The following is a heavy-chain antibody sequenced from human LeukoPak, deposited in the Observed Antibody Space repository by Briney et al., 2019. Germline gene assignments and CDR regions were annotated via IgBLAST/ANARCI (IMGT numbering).Heavy chain of an antibody. CDR2: INADGSST. D-gene: IGHD6-13*01. Sequence: GGSLRLSCAASGFTFSSYWMHWVRQAPGKGLVWVSRINADGSSTTYADSVMGRFTISRDNAKNTLYLQMNSLRAEDTAVYYCARGKIAAALDYWGQGTLVTVSS. CDR3: ARGKIAAALDY. CDR1: GFTFSSYW. J-gene: IGHJ4*02. V-gene: IGHV3-74*01.